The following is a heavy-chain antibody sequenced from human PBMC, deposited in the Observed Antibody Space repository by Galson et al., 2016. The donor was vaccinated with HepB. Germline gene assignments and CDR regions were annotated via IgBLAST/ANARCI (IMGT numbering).Heavy chain of an antibody. CDR2: MNPNSGNT. Sequence: SVKVSCKASGYTFSNYDINWVRQATGQGLEWMGWMNPNSGNTGFAQKFQGRISMTRDTSMSTAYLDLSSLKSDDTAVYYCARGMKSRRKVFLGVLSPFFLDSWGQGTLVTVSP. CDR1: GYTFSNYD. D-gene: IGHD3-3*01. J-gene: IGHJ4*02. V-gene: IGHV1-8*01. CDR3: ARGMKSRRKVFLGVLSPFFLDS.